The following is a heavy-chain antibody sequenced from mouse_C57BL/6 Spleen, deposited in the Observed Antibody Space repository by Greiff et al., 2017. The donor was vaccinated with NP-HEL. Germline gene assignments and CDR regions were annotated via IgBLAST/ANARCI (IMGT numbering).Heavy chain of an antibody. Sequence: VQLQQPGAELVRPGASVKLSCTASGFNINDDYMHWVKQRPEQGLEWIGWFDPANGDTEYVSKFQGKATITADTSSNTAYLQLSSLTSEDTAVYYCITDDYDYDRFAYWGQGTLVTVSA. V-gene: IGHV14-4*01. CDR3: ITDDYDYDRFAY. CDR1: GFNINDDY. J-gene: IGHJ3*01. CDR2: FDPANGDT. D-gene: IGHD2-4*01.